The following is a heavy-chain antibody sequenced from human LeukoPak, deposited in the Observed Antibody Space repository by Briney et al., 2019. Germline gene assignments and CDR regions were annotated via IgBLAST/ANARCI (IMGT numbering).Heavy chain of an antibody. D-gene: IGHD3-22*01. Sequence: SETLSLTCTVSGFSISSGYYWGWIRQSPGKGLEWIGSIHHSGSTYYNPSLESRVTISVDTSKNQFSLKLSSVTAADTAVYYCARDSSYYDSSGYYSAPVFDYWGQGTLVTVSS. CDR3: ARDSSYYDSSGYYSAPVFDY. CDR2: IHHSGST. V-gene: IGHV4-38-2*02. J-gene: IGHJ4*02. CDR1: GFSISSGYY.